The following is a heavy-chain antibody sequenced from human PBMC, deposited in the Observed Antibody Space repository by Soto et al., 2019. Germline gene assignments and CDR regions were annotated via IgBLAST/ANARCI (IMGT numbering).Heavy chain of an antibody. CDR2: IYYSGST. V-gene: IGHV4-59*01. CDR3: ASSYYDSSGYPYYFDY. CDR1: GGSISRYY. J-gene: IGHJ4*02. Sequence: SETLSLTCTVSGGSISRYYWSWIRQPPGKGLEWIGYIYYSGSTNYNPSLKIRVTISVDTSKNQFSLKLSSVTAADTAVYYCASSYYDSSGYPYYFDYWGQGTLVTVSS. D-gene: IGHD3-22*01.